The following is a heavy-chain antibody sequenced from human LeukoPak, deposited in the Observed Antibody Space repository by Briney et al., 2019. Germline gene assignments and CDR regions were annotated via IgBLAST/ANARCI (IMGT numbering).Heavy chain of an antibody. CDR1: GFTVSSNY. CDR3: ARDIYSYGPGIGY. CDR2: IYSGGST. V-gene: IGHV3-53*01. J-gene: IGHJ4*02. D-gene: IGHD5-18*01. Sequence: PGGSLRLSCAASGFTVSSNYMSWVRQAPGKGLEWGSVIYSGGSTYYADSVKGRFTISRDNSKNTLYLQMNSLRAEDTAVYYCARDIYSYGPGIGYWGQGTLVTVSS.